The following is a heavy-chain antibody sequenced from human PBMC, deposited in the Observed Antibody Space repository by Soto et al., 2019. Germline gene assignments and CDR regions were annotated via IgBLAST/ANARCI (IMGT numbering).Heavy chain of an antibody. Sequence: QVQLVESGGGVVQPGRSLRLSCAASGFTFSSYGMHWVRQAPGKGLEWVAVIWYDGSNKYYADSVKGRFTISRDNSKNTLYLQMNSLRAEDTAVYYCARDQDSSAPYYMDVWGKGTTVTVSS. CDR3: ARDQDSSAPYYMDV. CDR2: IWYDGSNK. V-gene: IGHV3-33*01. CDR1: GFTFSSYG. J-gene: IGHJ6*03. D-gene: IGHD6-19*01.